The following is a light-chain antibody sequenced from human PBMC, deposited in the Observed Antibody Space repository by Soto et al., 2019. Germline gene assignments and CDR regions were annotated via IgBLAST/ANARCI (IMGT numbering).Light chain of an antibody. Sequence: QSALTQPASVSGSPGQSITISCTGTSSDVGGYNYVSWYQHRPGKAPKLMIYDVNNRPSGISNRFFGSKSGNTASLTISGLQTEDEADYYCSSYSSSGTLYVFGTGTKVTVL. CDR1: SSDVGGYNY. CDR2: DVN. CDR3: SSYSSSGTLYV. J-gene: IGLJ1*01. V-gene: IGLV2-14*01.